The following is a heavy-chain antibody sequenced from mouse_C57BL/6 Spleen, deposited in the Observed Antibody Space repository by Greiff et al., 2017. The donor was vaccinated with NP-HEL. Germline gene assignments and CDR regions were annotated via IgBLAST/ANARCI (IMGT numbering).Heavy chain of an antibody. V-gene: IGHV1-63*01. D-gene: IGHD1-1*01. Sequence: VKLVESGAELVRPGTSVKMSCKASGYTFTNYWIGWAKQRPGHGLEWIGDIYPGGGYTNYNEKFKGKATLTADKSSSTAYMQFSSLTSEDSAIYYGARGDYYGSSWYFDYWGQGTTLTVSS. CDR2: IYPGGGYT. J-gene: IGHJ2*01. CDR1: GYTFTNYW. CDR3: ARGDYYGSSWYFDY.